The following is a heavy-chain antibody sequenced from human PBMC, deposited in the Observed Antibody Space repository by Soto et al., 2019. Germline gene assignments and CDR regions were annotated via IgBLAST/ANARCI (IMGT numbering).Heavy chain of an antibody. CDR2: IYSGGST. CDR1: GFTFSSNY. CDR3: ARLSDYGDYGQSFFDY. V-gene: IGHV3-53*01. Sequence: GGSLRLSCAASGFTFSSNYMSWVRQAPGKGLEWVSVIYSGGSTYYADSVKGRFTISRDNSKNTLYLQMNSLRAEDTAVYYCARLSDYGDYGQSFFDYWGQGTLVTVSS. J-gene: IGHJ4*02. D-gene: IGHD4-17*01.